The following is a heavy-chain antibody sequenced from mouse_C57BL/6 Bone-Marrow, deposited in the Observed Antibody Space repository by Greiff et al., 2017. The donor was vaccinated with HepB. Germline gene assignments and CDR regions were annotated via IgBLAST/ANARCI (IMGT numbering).Heavy chain of an antibody. V-gene: IGHV1-22*01. CDR2: INPNNGGT. CDR1: GYTFTDYN. CDR3: ARKAGASYYAMDY. D-gene: IGHD4-1*01. Sequence: EVKLVESGPELVKPGASVKMSCKASGYTFTDYNMHWVKQSHGKSLEWIGYINPNNGGTSYNQKFKGKATLTVNKSSSTAYMELRSLTSEDSAVYYCARKAGASYYAMDYWGQGTSVTVSS. J-gene: IGHJ4*01.